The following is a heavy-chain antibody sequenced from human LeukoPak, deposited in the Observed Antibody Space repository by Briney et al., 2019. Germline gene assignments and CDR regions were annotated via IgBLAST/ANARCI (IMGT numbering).Heavy chain of an antibody. J-gene: IGHJ4*02. CDR2: ISSSSSYI. D-gene: IGHD3-10*01. CDR1: GFTFSSYS. Sequence: PGGSLRLSCAASGFTFSSYSMNWVRQAPGKGLEWVSSISSSSSYIYYADSVKGRFTISRDNAKNSLYLQMNSLRAEDTAVYYCARLSLWFGELPLDYWGQGTLVTVSS. CDR3: ARLSLWFGELPLDY. V-gene: IGHV3-21*04.